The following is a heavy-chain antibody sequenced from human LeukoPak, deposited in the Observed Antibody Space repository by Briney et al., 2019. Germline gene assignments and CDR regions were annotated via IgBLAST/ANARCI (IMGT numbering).Heavy chain of an antibody. D-gene: IGHD3-10*01. CDR3: AKDRTPQYDSGTYSDY. Sequence: PGGSLRLSCAASGFTFSSYGMHWVRQAPGKGLEWVAFIRYDGGKKFYSDSVKGRFTISRDNSKNALYLQMNSLRAEGTAVYYCAKDRTPQYDSGTYSDYWGQGTLVTVSS. J-gene: IGHJ4*02. CDR1: GFTFSSYG. V-gene: IGHV3-30*02. CDR2: IRYDGGKK.